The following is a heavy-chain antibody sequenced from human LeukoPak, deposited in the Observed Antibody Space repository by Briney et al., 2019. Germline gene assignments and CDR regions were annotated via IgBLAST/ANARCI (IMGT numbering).Heavy chain of an antibody. V-gene: IGHV3-23*01. CDR1: GFTFSTFA. J-gene: IGHJ4*02. CDR3: ATYRQVLLPFES. CDR2: IFPSGGEI. D-gene: IGHD5-18*01. Sequence: GGSLRLSCAASGFTFSTFAMLWVRQPPGKGLEWVSSIFPSGGEIHYADSVRGRFTISRDNSKSTLSLQMNSLRAEDTAIYYCATYRQVLLPFESWGQGTLVTVSS.